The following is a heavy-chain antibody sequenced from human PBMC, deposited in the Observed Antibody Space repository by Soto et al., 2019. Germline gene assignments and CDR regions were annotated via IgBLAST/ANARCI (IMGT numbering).Heavy chain of an antibody. D-gene: IGHD2-15*01. CDR1: GGSISSYY. CDR2: IYYSGST. Sequence: QVQLQESGPGLVKPSETLSLTCTVSGGSISSYYWSWIRQPPGKGLEWIGYIYYSGSTNYNPSLKSRVTISVDTSKNQFSLKLSSVTAADTAVYYCAREGSYKNYYYYGMDVWGPGTTVTVSS. J-gene: IGHJ6*02. CDR3: AREGSYKNYYYYGMDV. V-gene: IGHV4-59*01.